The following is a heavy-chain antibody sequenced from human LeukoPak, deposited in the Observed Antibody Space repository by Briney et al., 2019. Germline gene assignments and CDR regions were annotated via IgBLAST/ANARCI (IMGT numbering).Heavy chain of an antibody. D-gene: IGHD5-18*01. J-gene: IGHJ4*02. CDR3: ARVFRGYSYGPFDY. Sequence: PSETLSLTCTVSGDSISGYYWNWIRQPAGKGLEWIGYIYSSGSTNYNPSLKSRVTISVDTSKNQFSLRLSSVTAADTAVYYCARVFRGYSYGPFDYWGQGTLVTVSS. CDR2: IYSSGST. V-gene: IGHV4-59*01. CDR1: GDSISGYY.